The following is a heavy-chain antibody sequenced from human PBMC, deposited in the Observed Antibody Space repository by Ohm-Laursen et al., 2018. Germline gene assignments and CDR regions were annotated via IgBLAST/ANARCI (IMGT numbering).Heavy chain of an antibody. D-gene: IGHD6-13*01. V-gene: IGHV3-23*01. CDR1: GFTFSSYA. CDR2: ISGTYYTT. Sequence: SLRLSCAASGFTFSSYAMSWVRQAPGKGLEWVSSISGTYYTTYYADSVKGRFTISRDNSKNTLYLQMSSLRAEDTAVYYCARGEAAALFDYWGQGTLVTVAS. J-gene: IGHJ4*02. CDR3: ARGEAAALFDY.